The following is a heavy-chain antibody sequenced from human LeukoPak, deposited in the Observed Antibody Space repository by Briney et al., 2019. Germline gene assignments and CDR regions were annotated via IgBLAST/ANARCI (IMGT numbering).Heavy chain of an antibody. D-gene: IGHD6-13*01. Sequence: GASVKVSCKASGYTFTGHLMHWVRQAPGQGLEWMGWINSNNGGTNYAQKLQGRVTMTRDTSISTAYMEMSRLISDDTAVYYCARADSSSWYWFDPWGQGTLVTVSS. V-gene: IGHV1-2*02. CDR3: ARADSSSWYWFDP. J-gene: IGHJ5*02. CDR2: INSNNGGT. CDR1: GYTFTGHL.